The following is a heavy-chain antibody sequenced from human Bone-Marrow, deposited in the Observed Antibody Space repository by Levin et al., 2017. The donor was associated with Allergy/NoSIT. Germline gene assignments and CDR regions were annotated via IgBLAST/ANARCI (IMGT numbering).Heavy chain of an antibody. Sequence: GSLRLSCTVSGGSISSYYWSWIRQPPGKGLEWIGYIYYSGSTNYNPSLKSRVTISVDTSKNQFSLKLSSVTAADTAVYYCARGEGYYYGSGSYPVRIWGQGTMVTVSS. CDR2: IYYSGST. CDR3: ARGEGYYYGSGSYPVRI. CDR1: GGSISSYY. V-gene: IGHV4-59*01. D-gene: IGHD3-10*01. J-gene: IGHJ3*02.